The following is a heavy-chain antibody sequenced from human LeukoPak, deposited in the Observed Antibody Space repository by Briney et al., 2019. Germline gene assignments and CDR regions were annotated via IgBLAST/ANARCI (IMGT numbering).Heavy chain of an antibody. J-gene: IGHJ5*02. Sequence: PSETLSLTCTVSGVSISSSNSYWGWIRQPPGKGLEWIGSIYYSGNTYYNASLKSQVSISIDTSKNQFSLKLSSVTAADTAVYYCARDRAITGTPSWFDPWGQGTLVTVSS. CDR2: IYYSGNT. CDR1: GVSISSSNSY. V-gene: IGHV4-39*07. CDR3: ARDRAITGTPSWFDP. D-gene: IGHD1-20*01.